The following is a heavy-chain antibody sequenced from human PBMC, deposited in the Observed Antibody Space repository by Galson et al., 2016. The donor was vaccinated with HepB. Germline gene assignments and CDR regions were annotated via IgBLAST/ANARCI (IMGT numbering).Heavy chain of an antibody. D-gene: IGHD6-6*01. CDR2: VCDSGPTSFVCNSGTA. CDR3: AKGGASSKWFDP. J-gene: IGHJ5*02. CDR1: GGSIINDY. Sequence: SETLSLTCTVSGGSIINDYWSWIRQPPGKGLEWIGFVCDSGPTSFVCNSGTANYNPSLKSRLNMSVDTSKHQFSLNLRSVTAADTAVYYCAKGGASSKWFDPWGQGVLVTVSS. V-gene: IGHV4-59*01.